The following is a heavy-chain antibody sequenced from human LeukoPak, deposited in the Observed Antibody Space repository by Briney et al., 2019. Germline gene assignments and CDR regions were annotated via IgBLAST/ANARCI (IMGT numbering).Heavy chain of an antibody. Sequence: PSETLSLTCTVSGGSISNYYWSWIRQPAGKGLEWIGRIYSSGTTIYNPSLKSRVTMSVDTSKNQFSLRLSSVTAADTAVYFCASGSSGYDPWGQGTLVTVSS. D-gene: IGHD5-12*01. CDR2: IYSSGTT. CDR1: GGSISNYY. CDR3: ASGSSGYDP. V-gene: IGHV4-4*07. J-gene: IGHJ5*02.